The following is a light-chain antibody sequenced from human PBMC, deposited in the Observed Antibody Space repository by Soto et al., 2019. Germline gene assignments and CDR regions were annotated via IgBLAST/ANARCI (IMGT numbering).Light chain of an antibody. CDR2: GAS. Sequence: EIVMTQSPATLSVSPGERATLSCRASQSVSSNLAWYQQKPGQAPRLLMYGASTRAAGIPARFSGSGSGTEFTLPISSLQSEDFAVYYCQQYNNWLGTFGQGTKVEIK. V-gene: IGKV3-15*01. J-gene: IGKJ1*01. CDR1: QSVSSN. CDR3: QQYNNWLGT.